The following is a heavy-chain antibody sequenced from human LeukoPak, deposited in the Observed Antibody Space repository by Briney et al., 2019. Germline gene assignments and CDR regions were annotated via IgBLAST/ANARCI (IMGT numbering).Heavy chain of an antibody. Sequence: GGSLRLSCAASGFTFSSYAMSWVRQAPGKGLEWVSVISGGGNTYYADSVKGRFTISRDNSKTTLYLQMNSLRAEDTAVYYCAKDAYDSSGYYQHWGQGTLVTVSS. V-gene: IGHV3-23*01. CDR3: AKDAYDSSGYYQH. D-gene: IGHD3-22*01. J-gene: IGHJ1*01. CDR1: GFTFSSYA. CDR2: ISGGGNT.